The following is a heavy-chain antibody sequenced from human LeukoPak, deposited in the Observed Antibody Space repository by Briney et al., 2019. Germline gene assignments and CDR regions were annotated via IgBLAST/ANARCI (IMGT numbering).Heavy chain of an antibody. CDR2: IAYDESNK. CDR3: ARGTIDVPRPYFFDY. V-gene: IGHV3-30-3*01. Sequence: GGSLRPSCAASGFTFSSYAMHWVRQAPGKGLEWVAVIAYDESNKYYADSVKGRFTIFRDNSRNTLYLQMNSLTADDTAVYYCARGTIDVPRPYFFDYWGQGTLVAVSS. J-gene: IGHJ4*02. D-gene: IGHD2-2*01. CDR1: GFTFSSYA.